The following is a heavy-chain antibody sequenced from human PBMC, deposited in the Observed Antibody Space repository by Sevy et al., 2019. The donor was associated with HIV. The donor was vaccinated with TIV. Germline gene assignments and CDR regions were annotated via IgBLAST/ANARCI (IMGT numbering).Heavy chain of an antibody. CDR3: ARDSTTRPRVLDY. V-gene: IGHV4-59*01. Sequence: SETMSLTCSVSGGSISSYFWTWVRQSPGKGLEWIGNIYFTGNTDYSPSLKSRVTLSLDTSKSHFSLILNSVTAADTAVYYCARDSTTRPRVLDYWGQGTLVTVSS. J-gene: IGHJ4*02. D-gene: IGHD1-1*01. CDR2: IYFTGNT. CDR1: GGSISSYF.